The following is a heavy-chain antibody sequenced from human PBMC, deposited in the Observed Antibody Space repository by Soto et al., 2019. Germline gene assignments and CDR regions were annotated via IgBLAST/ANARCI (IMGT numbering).Heavy chain of an antibody. D-gene: IGHD4-17*01. V-gene: IGHV3-15*07. Sequence: GGSLRLSCAASGFTFSNAWMNWVRQAPGKGLEWVGRIKSKTDGGTTDYAAPVKGRFTNSRDDSKNTLYLQMNSLKTEDTAVYYCTTASNYDYGDYELDYWGQGTLVTVSS. CDR1: GFTFSNAW. CDR3: TTASNYDYGDYELDY. CDR2: IKSKTDGGTT. J-gene: IGHJ4*02.